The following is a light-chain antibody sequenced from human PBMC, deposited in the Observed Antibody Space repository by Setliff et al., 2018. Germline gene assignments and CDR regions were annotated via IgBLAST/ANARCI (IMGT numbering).Light chain of an antibody. CDR2: GVS. Sequence: QSALTQPAAVSGSPGQSITISCSGTSSDVGSYDLVSWYQQHPGKAPKLIIYGVSDRPSGVSNRFSGSKSGNTASLTISGLQTEDEADYYCNAYTSGTTYVFGTGTKSPS. J-gene: IGLJ1*01. CDR3: NAYTSGTTYV. CDR1: SSDVGSYDL. V-gene: IGLV2-14*03.